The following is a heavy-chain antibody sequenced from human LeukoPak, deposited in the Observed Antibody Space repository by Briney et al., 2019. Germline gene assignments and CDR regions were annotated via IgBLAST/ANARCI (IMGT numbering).Heavy chain of an antibody. V-gene: IGHV3-7*01. CDR2: ITQDGSAK. Sequence: GGSLRLSCAASGFTVSSNYMSWVRQAPGKGLECLATITQDGSAKYYADSVKGRFTISRDNAINSVYLQMNSLRVEDTAVYYCADPDWGWGQGTMVTVSS. CDR1: GFTVSSNY. J-gene: IGHJ3*01. D-gene: IGHD3/OR15-3a*01. CDR3: ADPDWG.